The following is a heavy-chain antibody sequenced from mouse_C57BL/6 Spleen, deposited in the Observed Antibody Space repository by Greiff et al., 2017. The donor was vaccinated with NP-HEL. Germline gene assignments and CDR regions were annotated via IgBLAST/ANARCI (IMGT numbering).Heavy chain of an antibody. V-gene: IGHV1-55*01. CDR3: ARQRTAQPSFDD. J-gene: IGHJ2*01. CDR1: GYTFTSYW. Sequence: QVQLQQPGAELVKPGASVKMSCKASGYTFTSYWITWVKQRPGQGLEWIGDIYPGSGSTNYNEKFKSKATLTVDKSSRTAYMQLSSLTSEDSAVYYCARQRTAQPSFDDWGQGTTLTVSS. CDR2: IYPGSGST. D-gene: IGHD3-2*02.